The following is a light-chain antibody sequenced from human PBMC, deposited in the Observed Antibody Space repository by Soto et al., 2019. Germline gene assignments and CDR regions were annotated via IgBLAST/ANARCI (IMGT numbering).Light chain of an antibody. J-gene: IGKJ4*01. V-gene: IGKV1-17*01. CDR3: LQHNTYPLT. CDR2: AAS. CDR1: QGIRHD. Sequence: DIQMTQSPSSLSASVVDRVTITCRASQGIRHDLGWYQQKPGKAPKRLIYAASSLQSGVPSRFSGFGSGTEFTLTISSLQPEDSATYYCLQHNTYPLTFGGGTKVDI.